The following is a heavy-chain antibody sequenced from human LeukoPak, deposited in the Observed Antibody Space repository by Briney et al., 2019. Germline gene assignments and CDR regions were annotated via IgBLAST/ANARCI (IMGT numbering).Heavy chain of an antibody. D-gene: IGHD3-10*01. J-gene: IGHJ4*02. CDR3: ARTPNSGSYYNSLHIDY. V-gene: IGHV1-69*13. CDR1: GGTFSSYA. Sequence: ASVKVSCKASGGTFSSYAISWVRQAPGQGLEWMGGIIPIFGTANYAQKFQGRVTITADESTSTAYMELSSLRSEDTAVYYCARTPNSGSYYNSLHIDYWGQGTLVTVSS. CDR2: IIPIFGTA.